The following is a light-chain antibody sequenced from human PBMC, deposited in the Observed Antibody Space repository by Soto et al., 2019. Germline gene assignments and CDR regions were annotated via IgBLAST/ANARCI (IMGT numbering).Light chain of an antibody. CDR1: QDISNH. J-gene: IGKJ1*01. CDR3: LQHNSYPRT. CDR2: VAS. V-gene: IGKV1-17*03. Sequence: DIQMTQSPSAMSASVGDRVTITCRASQDISNHLAWFQQKPGKVPKRLIYVASSLQSGVPSRFSGSGSGTEFTLKISSLQPEDFATYYCLQHNSYPRTFGQGTKVEIK.